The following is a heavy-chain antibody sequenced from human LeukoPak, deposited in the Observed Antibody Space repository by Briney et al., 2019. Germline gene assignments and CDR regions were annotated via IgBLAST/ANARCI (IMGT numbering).Heavy chain of an antibody. Sequence: GGSLRLSCAASGFTFSSYVMNWVRQAPGEGLEWVSSISDNGVTRYYADSVKGRFTISRDNSDNTVYLQMNSLRAEDTAIYYCAKAPAPYYYYYGMDVWGQGTAVTVSS. CDR1: GFTFSSYV. CDR3: AKAPAPYYYYYGMDV. J-gene: IGHJ6*02. V-gene: IGHV3-23*01. CDR2: ISDNGVTR.